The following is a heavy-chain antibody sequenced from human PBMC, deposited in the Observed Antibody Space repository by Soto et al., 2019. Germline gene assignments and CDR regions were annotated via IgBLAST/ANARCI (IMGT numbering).Heavy chain of an antibody. Sequence: QVQLVQSGAEVKKPGSSVKVSCKASGGTFSSYAISWVRQAPGQGLEWMGGIIPIWGTAYYAQKLQGRVTITTDDSTSTAYMELSSLRSEDTAVYYCATHYSSGGSCSCSGVDVWGQGTTVTVSS. CDR3: ATHYSSGGSCSCSGVDV. CDR1: GGTFSSYA. J-gene: IGHJ6*02. CDR2: IIPIWGTA. D-gene: IGHD6-19*01. V-gene: IGHV1-69*05.